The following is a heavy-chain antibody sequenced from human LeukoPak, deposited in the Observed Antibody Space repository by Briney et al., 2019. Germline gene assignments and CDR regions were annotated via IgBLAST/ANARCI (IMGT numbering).Heavy chain of an antibody. CDR2: IYTSGST. CDR3: ARQKAGYDAFDI. V-gene: IGHV4-4*09. D-gene: IGHD3-9*01. Sequence: PSETLSLTCTVSGGSISSYYWSWIRQPPGKGLEWIGYIYTSGSTNYNPSLKSRVTLSVDTSKNQFSLKLSSVTAADTAVYYCARQKAGYDAFDIWGQGTMVTVSS. J-gene: IGHJ3*02. CDR1: GGSISSYY.